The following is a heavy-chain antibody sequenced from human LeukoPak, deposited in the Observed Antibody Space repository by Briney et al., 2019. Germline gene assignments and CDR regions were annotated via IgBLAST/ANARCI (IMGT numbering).Heavy chain of an antibody. Sequence: ASVKVSCKASGYTLTSYGISWVRQAPGQGLEWMGWISAYNGNTNYAQKLQGRVTMTTDTSTSTAYMELRSLRSDDTAVYYCARDPRSHSGWYLYAFDIWGQGTMVTVSS. CDR2: ISAYNGNT. D-gene: IGHD6-19*01. V-gene: IGHV1-18*01. J-gene: IGHJ3*02. CDR1: GYTLTSYG. CDR3: ARDPRSHSGWYLYAFDI.